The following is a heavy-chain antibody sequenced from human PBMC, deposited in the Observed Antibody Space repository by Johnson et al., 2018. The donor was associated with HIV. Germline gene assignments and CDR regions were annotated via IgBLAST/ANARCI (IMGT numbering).Heavy chain of an antibody. D-gene: IGHD5-18*01. CDR2: IKQDGSEK. V-gene: IGHV3-7*05. CDR3: ARADTAMVRGAFDI. Sequence: VQLVESGGGVVQPGRSLRLSCAASGFTFSSYWMSWVRQAPGKGLEWVANIKQDGSEKYYVDSVKGRFTISRDNAKNSLYLQMNSLRAEDTALYYCARADTAMVRGAFDIWGQGTMVTVSS. CDR1: GFTFSSYW. J-gene: IGHJ3*02.